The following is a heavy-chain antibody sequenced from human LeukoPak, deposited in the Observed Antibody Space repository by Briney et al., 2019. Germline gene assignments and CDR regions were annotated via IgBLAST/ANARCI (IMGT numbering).Heavy chain of an antibody. CDR1: GFTFSSYS. Sequence: GGSLRLSCAASGFTFSSYSMNWVRQAPGKGLEWVSYISSSSSYTNYADSVKGRFTISRDNAKNSLYLQMNSLRAEDTAVYYCARFFPGGKEYWGQGTLVTVSS. CDR3: ARFFPGGKEY. V-gene: IGHV3-21*05. CDR2: ISSSSSYT. J-gene: IGHJ4*02. D-gene: IGHD3-16*01.